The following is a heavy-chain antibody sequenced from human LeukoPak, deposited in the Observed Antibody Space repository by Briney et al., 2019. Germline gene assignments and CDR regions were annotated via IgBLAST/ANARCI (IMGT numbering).Heavy chain of an antibody. CDR3: ARDRPGTGYFDY. Sequence: PGGSLRLSCAASGFTVSSNYMSWVRQASGKGLEWVSVIYSGGSTYYADPVKGRFTISRDNSKNTLYLQMNGLRAEDTAVYYCARDRPGTGYFDYWGQGTLVTVSS. CDR2: IYSGGST. J-gene: IGHJ4*02. CDR1: GFTVSSNY. D-gene: IGHD1-14*01. V-gene: IGHV3-66*01.